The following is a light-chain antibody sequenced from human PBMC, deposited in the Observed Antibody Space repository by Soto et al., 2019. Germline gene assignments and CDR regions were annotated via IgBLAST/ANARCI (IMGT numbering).Light chain of an antibody. J-gene: IGKJ1*01. CDR1: QSVTSSY. CDR2: GTS. Sequence: ELVLTQSPGTLSLSPGERATLSCRASQSVTSSYLAWYQQKPGQAPRLLIYGTSNRPTGIPDRFSGSGSGRDFTLTISSLQPEDFAVYYCQQYGSSHRGFGQGPKVEIK. V-gene: IGKV3-20*01. CDR3: QQYGSSHRG.